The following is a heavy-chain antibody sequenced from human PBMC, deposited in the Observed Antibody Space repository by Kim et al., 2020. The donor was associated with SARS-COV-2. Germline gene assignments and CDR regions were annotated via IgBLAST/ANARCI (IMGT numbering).Heavy chain of an antibody. CDR1: GFTFGDYV. Sequence: GGSLRLSCAASGFTFGDYVMHWVRQAPGKGLEWVSGISWNSGSIGYADSVKGRFTISRDNAKNSLYLQMNSLRAEDTALYYCAKSSSFWTWFDPWGQGTLVTVSS. D-gene: IGHD2-2*01. J-gene: IGHJ5*02. CDR2: ISWNSGSI. V-gene: IGHV3-9*01. CDR3: AKSSSFWTWFDP.